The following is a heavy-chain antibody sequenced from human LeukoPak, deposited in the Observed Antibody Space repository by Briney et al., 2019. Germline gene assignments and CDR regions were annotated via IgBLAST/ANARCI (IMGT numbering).Heavy chain of an antibody. CDR1: GGSFSGYY. D-gene: IGHD3-22*01. J-gene: IGHJ3*02. Sequence: PSETLSLTCAVYGGSFSGYYWSWIRQPPGKGLEWIGEINHSGSTNYNPSLKSRVTISVDTSKNQFSLKLSSVTAADTAVYYCARDYYDSSYDAFDIWGQGTMVTVSS. CDR2: INHSGST. CDR3: ARDYYDSSYDAFDI. V-gene: IGHV4-34*01.